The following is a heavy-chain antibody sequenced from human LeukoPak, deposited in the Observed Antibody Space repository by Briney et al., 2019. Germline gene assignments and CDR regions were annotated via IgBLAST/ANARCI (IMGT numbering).Heavy chain of an antibody. V-gene: IGHV4-39*01. CDR2: IYYSGTP. CDR3: ARLLYDRSGYYYFDF. D-gene: IGHD3-22*01. Sequence: SETLSLTCTVSGGSISSGDYYWSWIRQPPGKGLEWLGSIYYSGTPYHNPSLKSRVTMSVDTSKNQFSLKLTSVTAADTAVYYCARLLYDRSGYYYFDFWGQGTLVTVSS. J-gene: IGHJ4*02. CDR1: GGSISSGDYY.